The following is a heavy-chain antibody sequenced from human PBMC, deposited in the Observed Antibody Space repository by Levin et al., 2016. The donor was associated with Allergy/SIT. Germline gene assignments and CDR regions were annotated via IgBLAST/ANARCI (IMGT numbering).Heavy chain of an antibody. D-gene: IGHD3-16*01. CDR2: ISGSGGST. J-gene: IGHJ4*02. V-gene: IGHV3-23*01. Sequence: VRQAPGKGLEWVSAISGSGGSTYYADSVKGRFTISRDNSKNTLYLQMNSLRAEDTAVYYCAKSVGLNDYWGQGTLVTVSS. CDR3: AKSVGLNDY.